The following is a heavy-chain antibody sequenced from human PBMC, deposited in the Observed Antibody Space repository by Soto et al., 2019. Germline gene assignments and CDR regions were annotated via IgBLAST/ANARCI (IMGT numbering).Heavy chain of an antibody. J-gene: IGHJ4*02. CDR3: ARISGAVAADQTIDY. V-gene: IGHV2-70*01. CDR1: GFSLSTSGMC. CDR2: IDWDDDK. D-gene: IGHD2-2*01. Sequence: SGPTLVNPTQTLTLTCTFSGFSLSTSGMCVSWIRQPPGKALEWLALIDWDDDKYYSTSLKTRLTISKDTSKNQVVLTMTNMDPVDTATYYCARISGAVAADQTIDYWGQGTLVTVSS.